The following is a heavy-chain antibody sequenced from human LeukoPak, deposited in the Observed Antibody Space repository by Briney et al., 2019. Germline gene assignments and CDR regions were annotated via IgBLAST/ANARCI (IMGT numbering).Heavy chain of an antibody. D-gene: IGHD1-26*01. CDR2: ITADNNKS. CDR3: AREDPGGSCDY. J-gene: IGHJ4*02. V-gene: IGHV1-18*01. CDR1: GYTFTSYG. Sequence: ASVKVSCKASGYTFTSYGISGVRQAPGQGLEWMGCITADNNKSNSAPRFQGGVTMNTDGSRTTAYMELRRLTSDDTAVYFCAREDPGGSCDYWGQGTRVTVSS.